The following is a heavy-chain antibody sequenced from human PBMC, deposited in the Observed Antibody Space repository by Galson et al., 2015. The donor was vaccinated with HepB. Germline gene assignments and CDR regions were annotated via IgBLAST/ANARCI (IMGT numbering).Heavy chain of an antibody. J-gene: IGHJ3*02. CDR2: TYFRSRWRN. D-gene: IGHD3-10*01. CDR3: TNERNYYASFDI. CDR1: GDSVSTTGGA. V-gene: IGHV6-1*01. Sequence: CAISGDSVSTTGGAWNWIRQSPSRGLEWLGRTYFRSRWRNDYAPSMKSRVTIDPDTAKNQFSLQLNSVTPEDTAVCYYTNERNYYASFDIWGLGTMVTVSS.